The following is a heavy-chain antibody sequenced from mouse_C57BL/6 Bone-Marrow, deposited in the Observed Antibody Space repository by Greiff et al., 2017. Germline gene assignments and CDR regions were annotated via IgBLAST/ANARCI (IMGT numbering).Heavy chain of an antibody. Sequence: EVMLVESGGGLVKPGGSLKLSCAASGFTFSSYAMSWVRQTPDKRLEWVATISDGGSYTSYTDNVKGRITIYRDNAKNNLYLQMSRLKSEDTAMYYCAREVGCLLPSVFAYWGQGTLVTVSA. D-gene: IGHD2-3*01. CDR1: GFTFSSYA. J-gene: IGHJ3*01. CDR3: AREVGCLLPSVFAY. CDR2: ISDGGSYT. V-gene: IGHV5-4*01.